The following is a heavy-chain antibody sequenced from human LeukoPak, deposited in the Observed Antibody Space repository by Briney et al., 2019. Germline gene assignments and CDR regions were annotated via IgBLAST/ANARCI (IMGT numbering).Heavy chain of an antibody. CDR3: ARGGSPPSNYYMDV. J-gene: IGHJ6*03. CDR1: GGSISSYY. Sequence: SETLSLTCTVSGGSISSYYWSWIRQPPGKGLEWIGYIYYSGSTNYNPSLKSRVTISVDTSKNQFSLKLSSVTAADTAVYYCARGGSPPSNYYMDVWGKGTTVTVS. D-gene: IGHD6-19*01. V-gene: IGHV4-59*01. CDR2: IYYSGST.